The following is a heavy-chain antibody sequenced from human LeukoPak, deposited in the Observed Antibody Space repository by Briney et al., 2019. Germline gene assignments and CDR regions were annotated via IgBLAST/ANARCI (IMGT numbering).Heavy chain of an antibody. J-gene: IGHJ4*02. CDR3: AREGYCSGGSCYEDY. CDR2: FDPEDGET. D-gene: IGHD2-15*01. Sequence: ASVKVSCKVSGYTLTELSMHWVRQAPGKGLEWMGGFDPEDGETIYAQKFQGRVTITADESTSTAYMELSSLRSEDTAVYYCAREGYCSGGSCYEDYWGQGTLVTVSS. CDR1: GYTLTELS. V-gene: IGHV1-24*01.